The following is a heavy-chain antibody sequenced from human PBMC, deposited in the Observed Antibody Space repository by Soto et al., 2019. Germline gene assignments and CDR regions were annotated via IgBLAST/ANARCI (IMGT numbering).Heavy chain of an antibody. CDR1: GYTFTSYG. CDR2: ISAYNGNT. CDR3: ASCSGGSCCSALEAFDI. D-gene: IGHD2-15*01. V-gene: IGHV1-18*01. J-gene: IGHJ3*02. Sequence: ASVKVSCKASGYTFTSYGISWVRQAPGQGLEWMGWISAYNGNTNYAQKLQGRVTMTTDTSTSTAYMELRSLRSDDTAVYYCASCSGGSCCSALEAFDIWGQGTMVTVSS.